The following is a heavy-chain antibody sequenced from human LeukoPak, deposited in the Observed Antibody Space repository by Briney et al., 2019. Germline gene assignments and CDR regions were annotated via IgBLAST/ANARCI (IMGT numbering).Heavy chain of an antibody. D-gene: IGHD5-18*01. CDR2: ISSSGSTI. CDR3: ARDAYGYLLNWFDP. Sequence: GGSLRLSCAASGFALSDYYMSWIRQAPGKGLEWVSYISSSGSTIYYADSVKGRFTISRDNAKNSLYLQMDSLRAEDTAVYYCARDAYGYLLNWFDPWGQGTLVTVSS. V-gene: IGHV3-11*01. J-gene: IGHJ5*02. CDR1: GFALSDYY.